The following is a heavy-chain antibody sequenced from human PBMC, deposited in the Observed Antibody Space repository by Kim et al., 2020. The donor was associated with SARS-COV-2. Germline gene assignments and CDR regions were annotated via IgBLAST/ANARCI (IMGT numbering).Heavy chain of an antibody. Sequence: ASVKVSCKASGYTFTSYAMHWVRQAPGQRLEWMGWINAGNGNTKYSQKFQGRVTITRDTSASTAYMELSSLRSEDTAVYYCARPFYDSSGYYYVNYYYGMDVWGQGTTVTVSS. J-gene: IGHJ6*02. CDR2: INAGNGNT. CDR3: ARPFYDSSGYYYVNYYYGMDV. D-gene: IGHD3-22*01. CDR1: GYTFTSYA. V-gene: IGHV1-3*01.